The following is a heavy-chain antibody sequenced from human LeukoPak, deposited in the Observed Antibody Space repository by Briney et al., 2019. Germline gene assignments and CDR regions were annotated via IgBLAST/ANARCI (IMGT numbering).Heavy chain of an antibody. V-gene: IGHV1-2*02. Sequence: GASVKVSCKASGYTFTDYYIHWVRQAPGQGLEWMAWINPKSGGTNYAQKFQGRVTMTRDTSINTVYMELSRLRSDDTAVYYCARGRDSGSHTYYFDYWGQGTPVTISS. J-gene: IGHJ4*02. D-gene: IGHD1-26*01. CDR3: ARGRDSGSHTYYFDY. CDR2: INPKSGGT. CDR1: GYTFTDYY.